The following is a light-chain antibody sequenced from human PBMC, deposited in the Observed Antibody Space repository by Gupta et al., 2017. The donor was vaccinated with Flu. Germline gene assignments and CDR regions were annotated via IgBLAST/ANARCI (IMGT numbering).Light chain of an antibody. Sequence: QAVVPQEPSLTVSPEGTVTLTCGSSTGTVTSGHYPYWFQQKPGQAPRTLIYDTSNKHAWTPARFSGSLLGGKAALTLSGAQPEDEAEYYCLLSSGGARVFGAGTKLTVL. CDR2: DTS. CDR3: LLSSGGARV. V-gene: IGLV7-46*01. CDR1: TGTVTSGHY. J-gene: IGLJ3*02.